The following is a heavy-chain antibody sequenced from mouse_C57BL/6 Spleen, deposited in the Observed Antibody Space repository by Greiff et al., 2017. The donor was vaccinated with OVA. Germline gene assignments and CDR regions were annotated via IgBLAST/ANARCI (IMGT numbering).Heavy chain of an antibody. V-gene: IGHV5-17*01. CDR1: GFTFSDYG. CDR2: ISSGSSTI. Sequence: EVMLVESGGGLVKPGGSLKLSCAASGFTFSDYGMHWVRQAPEKGLELVAYISSGSSTIYYADTVKGRFTISRDNAKNTLFLQMTSLSAEDTAMYYCAGGDGGVYYYAMDYWGQGTSVTVSS. D-gene: IGHD3-3*01. J-gene: IGHJ4*01. CDR3: AGGDGGVYYYAMDY.